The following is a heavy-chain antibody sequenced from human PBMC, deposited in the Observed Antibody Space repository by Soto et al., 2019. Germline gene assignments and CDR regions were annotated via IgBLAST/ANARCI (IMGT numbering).Heavy chain of an antibody. D-gene: IGHD3-3*01. J-gene: IGHJ3*02. Sequence: PSETLSLTCTVSGGSISSYYWSWIRQPPGKGLEWIGYIYYSGSTNYNPSLKSRVTISVDTSKNQFSLKLSSVTAADTAVYYCARDHKSVRDSGEVAFWSGYYIAQIVAFDIWGQGTMVTVSS. V-gene: IGHV4-59*01. CDR2: IYYSGST. CDR3: ARDHKSVRDSGEVAFWSGYYIAQIVAFDI. CDR1: GGSISSYY.